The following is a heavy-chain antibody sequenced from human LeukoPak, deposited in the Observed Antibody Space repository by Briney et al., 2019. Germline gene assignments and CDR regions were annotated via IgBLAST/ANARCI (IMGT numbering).Heavy chain of an antibody. Sequence: ASVKVSCKASAYTFTSYAISWVRQAPGQGLEWMGWISASNGNTNYAQKLHGRVTMTSDTSTNTVYMELRSLRFGDTAVYYCARDLAGVVGVTAWFDPWGQGTLVTVSS. D-gene: IGHD1-26*01. CDR1: AYTFTSYA. CDR3: ARDLAGVVGVTAWFDP. CDR2: ISASNGNT. V-gene: IGHV1-18*01. J-gene: IGHJ5*02.